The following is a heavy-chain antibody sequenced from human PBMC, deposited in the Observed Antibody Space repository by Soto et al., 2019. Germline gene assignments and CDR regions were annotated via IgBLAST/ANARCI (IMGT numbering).Heavy chain of an antibody. V-gene: IGHV1-46*01. CDR2: LRPRTGDT. CDR3: ARESNESFQLDF. Sequence: QVHLVQSGAEVKKPGASVKVSCMASGYTFTNYYIHWFRQAPGQGLEWLGILRPRTGDTGYAQRFQGRVTMTTETSSGTVYLELANLRSDDTVVYYCARESNESFQLDFCGQGTHVTVSS. CDR1: GYTFTNYY. J-gene: IGHJ4*02.